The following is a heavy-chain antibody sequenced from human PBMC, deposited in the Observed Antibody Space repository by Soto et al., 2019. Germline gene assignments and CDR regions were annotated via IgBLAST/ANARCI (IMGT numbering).Heavy chain of an antibody. V-gene: IGHV4-39*06. CDR3: ARGKSTTSQRWFAP. CDR1: GGSISSSSYY. CDR2: IYYSGST. D-gene: IGHD2-2*01. Sequence: SETLSLTCTVSGGSISSSSYYWGWIRQPPGKGLEWIGSIYYSGSTYYNPSLKSRVTISVDTSKNQFPLKLSSVTAADTAVYYCARGKSTTSQRWFAPSGQGTLVTVSS. J-gene: IGHJ5*02.